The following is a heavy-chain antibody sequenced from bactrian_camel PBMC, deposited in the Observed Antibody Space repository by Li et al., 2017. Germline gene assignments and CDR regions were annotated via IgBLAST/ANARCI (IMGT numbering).Heavy chain of an antibody. J-gene: IGHJ4*01. CDR2: IDSDGDT. Sequence: QVQLVESGGGQVEAGGSLRLSCAARGYTYDTYCMGWFRRPPGKEREGIAVIDSDGDTAYAESLKDRFTISVDNAKNTLYLQINSLKPEDTAWYYCAAALGHSQLSGGVLSYGPCPKDEFDYWGQGTQVTVS. CDR3: AAALGHSQLSGGVLSYGPCPKDEFDY. CDR1: GYTYDTYC. D-gene: IGHD3*01. V-gene: IGHV3S55*01.